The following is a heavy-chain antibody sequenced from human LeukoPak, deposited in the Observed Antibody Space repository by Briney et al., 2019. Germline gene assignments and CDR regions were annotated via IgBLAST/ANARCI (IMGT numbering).Heavy chain of an antibody. J-gene: IGHJ6*04. CDR1: GFTFSWDW. CDR2: IKLDGGEE. CDR3: ARECGSGRCDYGMDV. Sequence: GGSLRLSCEVSGFTFSWDWMSWVRQAPGKGLEWVANIKLDGGEENYVDSVKGPFTISRDNAKNSLNLQMNSLRGEDTAVYYCARECGSGRCDYGMDVWGKGTTVTVSS. V-gene: IGHV3-7*03. D-gene: IGHD3-10*01.